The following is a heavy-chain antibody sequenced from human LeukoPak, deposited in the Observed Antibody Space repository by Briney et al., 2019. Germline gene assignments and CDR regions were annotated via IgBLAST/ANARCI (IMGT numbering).Heavy chain of an antibody. J-gene: IGHJ4*02. CDR3: AQSVARTVGY. Sequence: GGSLRLSCAASGFTFSTCTMIWVRQAPGKGLESVSSISSSSSYIYYADSVKGRFTISRDNSKNTLYLQMNSLRAEDTAVYYCAQSVARTVGYWGQGTLVTVSS. CDR2: ISSSSSYI. V-gene: IGHV3-21*04. CDR1: GFTFSTCT. D-gene: IGHD4-23*01.